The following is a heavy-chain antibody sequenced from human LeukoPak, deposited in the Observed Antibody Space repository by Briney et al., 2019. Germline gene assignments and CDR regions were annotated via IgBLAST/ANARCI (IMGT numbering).Heavy chain of an antibody. V-gene: IGHV3-7*01. CDR1: GFTFRTDW. Sequence: GGSLRLSCAASGFTFRTDWMTWVRQAPGKGLEWVANIKQDGSEKYYVDSVKGRFTISRDNAKNSLHLQINSLRAEDTAVYYCARDDSRYGGSPGYWGQGTLVTVSS. CDR2: IKQDGSEK. CDR3: ARDDSRYGGSPGY. D-gene: IGHD1-26*01. J-gene: IGHJ4*02.